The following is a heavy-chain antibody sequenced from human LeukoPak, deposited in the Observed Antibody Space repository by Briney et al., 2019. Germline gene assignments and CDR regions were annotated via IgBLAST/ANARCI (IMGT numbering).Heavy chain of an antibody. CDR2: ISAYNGNT. CDR3: ARVSSGYYYADY. CDR1: GYPFSSYG. Sequence: ASVKVSCKASGYPFSSYGISWVRQAPGQGLEWMGWISAYNGNTNYAQKLQGRVTMTTDTSTSTAYMELRSLRSDDTAVYYCARVSSGYYYADYWGQGTLVTVSS. V-gene: IGHV1-18*01. D-gene: IGHD3-22*01. J-gene: IGHJ4*02.